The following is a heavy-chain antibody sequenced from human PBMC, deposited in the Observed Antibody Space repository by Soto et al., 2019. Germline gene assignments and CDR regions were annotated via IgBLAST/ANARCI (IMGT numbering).Heavy chain of an antibody. CDR3: ARDEGGPDV. Sequence: SLRLSCRASGFTFSNSWMHWVRQAPGKGLVWVSRINNDGSSTAYADSVKGRFTISRDNAKNTLYMQMDRLRVEDMAVYYCARDEGGPDVWGQGTTVTVS. CDR2: INNDGSST. J-gene: IGHJ6*02. CDR1: GFTFSNSW. V-gene: IGHV3-74*01.